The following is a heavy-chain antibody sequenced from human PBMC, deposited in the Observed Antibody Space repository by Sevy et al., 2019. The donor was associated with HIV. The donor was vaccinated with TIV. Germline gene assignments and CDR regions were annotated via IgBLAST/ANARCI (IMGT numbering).Heavy chain of an antibody. CDR1: GGTFSSYA. J-gene: IGHJ5*02. V-gene: IGHV1-69*13. Sequence: ASVKVSCKASGGTFSSYAISWVRQAPGQGLEWMGGIIPIFGTANYAQRFQGRVTITADESTSTAYMELSSLRSEDTAVYYCARDEYCSGGSCYPLPRLFNWFDPWGKGTLVTVSS. D-gene: IGHD2-15*01. CDR2: IIPIFGTA. CDR3: ARDEYCSGGSCYPLPRLFNWFDP.